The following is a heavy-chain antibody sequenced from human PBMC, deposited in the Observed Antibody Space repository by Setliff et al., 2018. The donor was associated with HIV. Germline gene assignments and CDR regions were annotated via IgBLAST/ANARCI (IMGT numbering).Heavy chain of an antibody. J-gene: IGHJ6*02. CDR1: SDSISSSY. D-gene: IGHD4-17*01. CDR3: ARGRDYGDVPGFYGMDV. Sequence: SETLSLTCTVPSDSISSSYWTWIRQPPGQGLEWIGYVHHSGSTKYNASLRSRVTMSVDTSKNLFSLTLRSVTAADTAVYYCARGRDYGDVPGFYGMDVWGQGTTVTVSS. CDR2: VHHSGST. V-gene: IGHV4-59*01.